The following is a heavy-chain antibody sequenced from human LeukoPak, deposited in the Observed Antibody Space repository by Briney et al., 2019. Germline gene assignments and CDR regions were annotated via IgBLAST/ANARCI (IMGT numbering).Heavy chain of an antibody. V-gene: IGHV3-7*04. CDR3: AGDGWHGLFTY. J-gene: IGHJ4*02. CDR2: IKQDGSEK. Sequence: GGSLRLSCAASGFIFSSYWMSWVRQAPGKGLEWVANIKQDGSEKYYVDSVKGRFTISRDNSKNTVSLQMNSLRAEDTAVYYCAGDGWHGLFTYWGQGTLVTVSS. D-gene: IGHD5-24*01. CDR1: GFIFSSYW.